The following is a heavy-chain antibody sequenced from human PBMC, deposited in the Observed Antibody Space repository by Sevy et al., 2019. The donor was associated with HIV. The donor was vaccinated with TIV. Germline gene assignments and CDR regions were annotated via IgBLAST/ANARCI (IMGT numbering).Heavy chain of an antibody. V-gene: IGHV1-24*01. D-gene: IGHD1-1*01. J-gene: IGHJ4*02. CDR3: VIGDNSRLTGSGTRLKDQSLNYIEF. CDR1: RYTLSEVS. CDR2: FVPEDGEI. Sequence: ASVKVSCNVPRYTLSEVSMHWVRQAPGKGLEWMGGFVPEDGEIVFAQKFQGRVTVAEDTLTDTAYLEVTNLRSEDTATYFCVIGDNSRLTGSGTRLKDQSLNYIEFWGQGTLVTVSS.